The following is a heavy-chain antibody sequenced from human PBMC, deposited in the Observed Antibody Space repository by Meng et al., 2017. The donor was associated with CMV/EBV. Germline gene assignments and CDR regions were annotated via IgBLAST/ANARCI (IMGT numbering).Heavy chain of an antibody. J-gene: IGHJ6*02. CDR2: IKVDGSDK. Sequence: GESLKISCAASGFTFSIYWMTWVRQAPGKGLEWVANIKVDGSDKYYVDSAKGRFTISRDNAKNSVYLQMSSLRSEDTAVYYCARLFEEYSSSSGRHYYYYGMDVWGQGTTVTVSS. D-gene: IGHD6-6*01. CDR3: ARLFEEYSSSSGRHYYYYGMDV. V-gene: IGHV3-7*03. CDR1: GFTFSIYW.